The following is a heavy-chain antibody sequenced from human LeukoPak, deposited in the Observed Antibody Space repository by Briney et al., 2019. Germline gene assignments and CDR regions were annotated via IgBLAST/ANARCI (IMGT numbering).Heavy chain of an antibody. CDR1: GYTFTGYY. CDR3: ARDSSSWYGYNWFDP. CDR2: INPNSGGT. V-gene: IGHV1-2*02. Sequence: ASVKVSCKASGYTFTGYYMHWVRQAPGQGLEWMGWINPNSGGTNYAQRFQGRVTMARDTSISTAYMELSRLRSDDTAVYYCARDSSSWYGYNWFDPWGQGTLVTVSS. J-gene: IGHJ5*02. D-gene: IGHD6-13*01.